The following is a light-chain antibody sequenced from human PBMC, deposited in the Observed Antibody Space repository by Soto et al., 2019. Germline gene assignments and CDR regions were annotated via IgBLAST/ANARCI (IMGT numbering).Light chain of an antibody. V-gene: IGKV3-20*01. CDR2: AAS. CDR1: QTVTYNY. Sequence: EIVLTQSPGTLSLSPGERATLSCRASQTVTYNYLSWYQQKPGQAPRLLIYAASYRATDIPDRFSGSGSGTDFTLTISRLEPDDFAVYYCHQYAGSPITFGQGTHLEIK. CDR3: HQYAGSPIT. J-gene: IGKJ5*01.